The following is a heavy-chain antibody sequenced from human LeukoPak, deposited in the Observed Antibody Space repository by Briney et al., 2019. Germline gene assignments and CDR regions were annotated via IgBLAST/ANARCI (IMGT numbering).Heavy chain of an antibody. CDR1: GGSISSYY. CDR2: IYYSGST. J-gene: IGHJ6*02. V-gene: IGHV4-59*08. Sequence: ASETLSLTCTVSGGSISSYYWSWIRQPPGKGLEWIGYIYYSGSTNYNPSLKSRVTISVDTSKNQFSLKLSSVTAADTAVYYCARHYDYSNYEGVLVRFYGMDVWGQGTTVTVSS. CDR3: ARHYDYSNYEGVLVRFYGMDV. D-gene: IGHD4-11*01.